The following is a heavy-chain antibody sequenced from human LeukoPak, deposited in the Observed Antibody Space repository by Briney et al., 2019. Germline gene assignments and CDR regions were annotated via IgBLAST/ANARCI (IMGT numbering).Heavy chain of an antibody. D-gene: IGHD4-17*01. CDR3: ARTYGDYVLGGD. CDR1: GYTFTGYY. Sequence: ASVKVSCKASGYTFTGYYMYWVRQAPGQGLEWMGWISAYNGNTNYAQKLQGRVTMTTDTSTSTAYMELRSLRSDDTAVYYCARTYGDYVLGGDWGQGTLVTVSS. V-gene: IGHV1-18*04. J-gene: IGHJ4*02. CDR2: ISAYNGNT.